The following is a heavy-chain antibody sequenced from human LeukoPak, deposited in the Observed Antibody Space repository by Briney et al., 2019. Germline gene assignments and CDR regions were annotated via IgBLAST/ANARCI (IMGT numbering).Heavy chain of an antibody. Sequence: PGRSLRLSCAASGFTFSSYAMHWVRQAPGKGLEWVAAISYDGSNKYYADSVKGRFTISRDNSKNTLYLQMNSLRAEDTAVYYCARGFSSNYYYYYAIDVWGQGTTVTVSS. CDR3: ARGFSSNYYYYYAIDV. D-gene: IGHD2-2*01. CDR1: GFTFSSYA. V-gene: IGHV3-30-3*01. J-gene: IGHJ6*02. CDR2: ISYDGSNK.